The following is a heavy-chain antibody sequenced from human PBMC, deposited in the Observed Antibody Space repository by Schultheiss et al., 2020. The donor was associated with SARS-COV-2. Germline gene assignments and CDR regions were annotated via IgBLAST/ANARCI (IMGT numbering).Heavy chain of an antibody. CDR1: GFTFSSYW. CDR3: AASPQWFGEAH. D-gene: IGHD3-10*01. Sequence: GESLKISCAASGFTFSSYWMSWVRQAPGKGLEYVSAISSNGGSTYYADSVKGRFTISRDNAKNSLYLQMNSLRAEDTAVYYCAASPQWFGEAHWGQGTLVTVSS. CDR2: ISSNGGST. J-gene: IGHJ4*02. V-gene: IGHV3-64*04.